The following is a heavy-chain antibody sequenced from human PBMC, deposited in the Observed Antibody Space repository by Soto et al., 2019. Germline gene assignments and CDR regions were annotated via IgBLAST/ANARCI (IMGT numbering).Heavy chain of an antibody. CDR2: ISSSSNYI. Sequence: EVQLVESGGGLVKPGGSLRLSGAASGFTFSSYTMNWVRQAPGKGLEWVSSISSSSNYIYYVDSVKGRFTISRDNARNSLYLHMNSLRADDTAVYYCARLSEVWGQGTMVTVSS. V-gene: IGHV3-21*01. J-gene: IGHJ3*01. CDR3: ARLSEV. CDR1: GFTFSSYT. D-gene: IGHD3-10*01.